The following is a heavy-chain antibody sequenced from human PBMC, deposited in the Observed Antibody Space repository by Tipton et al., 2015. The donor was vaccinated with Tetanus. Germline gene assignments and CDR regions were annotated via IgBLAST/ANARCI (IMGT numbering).Heavy chain of an antibody. V-gene: IGHV3-21*01. CDR1: GFTFSSFG. CDR2: ITGSSSYI. Sequence: SLRLSCAASGFTFSSFGMTWVRQAPGKGLEWVSSITGSSSYIYYADSVKGRFTISRDNAKNSLYLQMNSLRAEDTAMYYCAKGGWNYWFDPWGQGTLVTVSS. D-gene: IGHD1-7*01. CDR3: AKGGWNYWFDP. J-gene: IGHJ5*02.